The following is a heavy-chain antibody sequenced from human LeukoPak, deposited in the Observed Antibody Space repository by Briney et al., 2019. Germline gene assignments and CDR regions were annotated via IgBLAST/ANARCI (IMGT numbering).Heavy chain of an antibody. CDR3: AREWGRWYYDSSGYRNDAFDI. CDR2: IYYSGST. J-gene: IGHJ3*02. D-gene: IGHD3-22*01. V-gene: IGHV4-59*01. Sequence: SETLSLTCTVSGGSISSYYWSWIRQPPGKGLEWIGYIYYSGSTNYNPSLKSRVTISVDTSKNQFSLKLSSVTAADTAVYYCAREWGRWYYDSSGYRNDAFDIWGQGTMVTVSS. CDR1: GGSISSYY.